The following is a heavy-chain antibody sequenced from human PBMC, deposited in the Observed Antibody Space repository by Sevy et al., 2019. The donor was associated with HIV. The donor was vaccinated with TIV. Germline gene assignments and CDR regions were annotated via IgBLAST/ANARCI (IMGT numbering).Heavy chain of an antibody. V-gene: IGHV1-18*01. CDR2: ISPHNGDT. CDR3: ARAYCSGGSCYSLAY. Sequence: ASVKVSCKVSGYTFTSYRITWVRQAPGQGLEWMGWISPHNGDTNYAQKLQGRVTMATDTSTTTAYMELRSLRSDDTAVYYCARAYCSGGSCYSLAYWGQGTLVTVSS. D-gene: IGHD2-15*01. CDR1: GYTFTSYR. J-gene: IGHJ4*02.